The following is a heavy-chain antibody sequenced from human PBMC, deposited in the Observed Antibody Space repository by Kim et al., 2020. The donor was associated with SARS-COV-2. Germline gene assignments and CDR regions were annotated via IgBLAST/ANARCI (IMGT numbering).Heavy chain of an antibody. Sequence: SETLSLTCTVSGGSISSGDYYWSWIRQPPGKGLEWIGYIYYSGSTYYNPSLKSRVTISVDTSKNQFSLKLSSVTAADTAVYYCARAAPMGWLPVGYFDYWGQGTLVTVSS. J-gene: IGHJ4*02. CDR2: IYYSGST. CDR3: ARAAPMGWLPVGYFDY. D-gene: IGHD3-3*01. V-gene: IGHV4-30-4*01. CDR1: GGSISSGDYY.